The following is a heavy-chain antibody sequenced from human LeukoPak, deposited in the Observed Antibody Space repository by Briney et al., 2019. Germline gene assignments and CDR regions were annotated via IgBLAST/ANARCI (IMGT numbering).Heavy chain of an antibody. J-gene: IGHJ6*02. CDR2: IYYSGST. CDR3: ARDSIYYYYGMDV. CDR1: GGSVSSGSYY. Sequence: SETLSLTCTVSGGSVSSGSYYWSWIRQPPGKGLEWIGYIYYSGSTNYNPSLKSRVTISVDTSKNQFSLKLSSVTAADTAVYYCARDSIYYYYGMDVWGQGTTVTVSS. V-gene: IGHV4-61*01.